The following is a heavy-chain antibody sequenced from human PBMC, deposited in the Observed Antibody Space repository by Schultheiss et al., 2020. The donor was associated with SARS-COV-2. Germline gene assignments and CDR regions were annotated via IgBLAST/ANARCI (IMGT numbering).Heavy chain of an antibody. D-gene: IGHD5-24*01. CDR1: GFTFSSYG. CDR3: ARDRRDGYKSADY. CDR2: ISYDGSNK. V-gene: IGHV3-30*03. J-gene: IGHJ4*02. Sequence: GESLKISCAVSGFTFSSYGMHWVRQAPGKGLEWVAVISYDGSNKYYADSVKGRFTISRDNSKNTLYLQMNSLRAEDTAVYYCARDRRDGYKSADYWGQGTLVTVSS.